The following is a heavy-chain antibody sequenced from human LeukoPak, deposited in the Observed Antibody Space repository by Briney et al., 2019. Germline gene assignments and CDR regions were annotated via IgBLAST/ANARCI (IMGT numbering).Heavy chain of an antibody. D-gene: IGHD6-19*01. V-gene: IGHV3-33*01. J-gene: IGHJ4*02. CDR3: ARDYRATKYSSGWYVPHAPCY. CDR2: IWYDGSNK. CDR1: GFTFSSYG. Sequence: PGGSLRLSCAASGFTFSSYGMHWVRQAPGKGLEWVAVIWYDGSNKYYADSVKGRFTISRDNSKNTLYLQMNSLRAEDTAVYYCARDYRATKYSSGWYVPHAPCYWGQGTLVTVSS.